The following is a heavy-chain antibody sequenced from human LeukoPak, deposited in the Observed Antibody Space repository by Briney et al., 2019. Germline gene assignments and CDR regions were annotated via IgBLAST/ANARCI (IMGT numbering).Heavy chain of an antibody. J-gene: IGHJ4*02. D-gene: IGHD6-6*01. V-gene: IGHV1-2*02. CDR3: ARGGIAARPFDY. CDR2: VNPSSGDT. Sequence: ASVKVSCKASGYTFTDYYIHWVRQAPGQGLEWMGWVNPSSGDTDYAQKFQVSATVTRDTSISTAYMELTSLKSDDTAVYYCARGGIAARPFDYWGQGTLVTVSS. CDR1: GYTFTDYY.